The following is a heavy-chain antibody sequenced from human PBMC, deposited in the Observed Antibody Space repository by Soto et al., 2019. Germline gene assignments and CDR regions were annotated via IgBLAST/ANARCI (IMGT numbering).Heavy chain of an antibody. Sequence: EVQLVESGGGLVQPGGSLKLSCAASGFTLSGFDIHWVRQASGEGLEWVGLIKTKADNYATAFAASLKGRFAISRDDSKNTAYLEMNSLKTEDTAVYYCTRRHCSSGGCYSDFDYWGQGALVTVAS. CDR1: GFTLSGFD. J-gene: IGHJ4*02. CDR2: IKTKADNYAT. V-gene: IGHV3-73*01. CDR3: TRRHCSSGGCYSDFDY. D-gene: IGHD2-15*01.